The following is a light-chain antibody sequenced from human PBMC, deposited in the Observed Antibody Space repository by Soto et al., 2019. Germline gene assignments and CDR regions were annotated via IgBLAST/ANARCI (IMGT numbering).Light chain of an antibody. J-gene: IGKJ1*01. CDR1: QSILYTSSGNNY. CDR3: LQYYEPPQK. CDR2: WAS. Sequence: DIVMTQSPDSLAVSLGERATINCKSSQSILYTSSGNNYLAWYQHKPGQPPKLLIYWASTRVSGVPDRFSGSGSGTDFTLTISSLQAEDVAIYYCLQYYEPPQKFSQGTKVDIK. V-gene: IGKV4-1*01.